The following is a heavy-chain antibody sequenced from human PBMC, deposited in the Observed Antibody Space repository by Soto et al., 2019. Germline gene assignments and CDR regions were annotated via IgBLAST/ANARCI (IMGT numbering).Heavy chain of an antibody. CDR3: ARDQTIFHYYYGIDV. CDR1: GGSISSGGYY. D-gene: IGHD2-21*01. CDR2: IYYSGST. Sequence: SETMSLTCTVSGGSISSGGYYWSWIRQHPGKGLEWIGYIYYSGSTYYNPSLKSRVTISVDTSKNQFSLKLSSVTAADTAVYYCARDQTIFHYYYGIDVWGQGTTVTVSS. V-gene: IGHV4-31*03. J-gene: IGHJ6*02.